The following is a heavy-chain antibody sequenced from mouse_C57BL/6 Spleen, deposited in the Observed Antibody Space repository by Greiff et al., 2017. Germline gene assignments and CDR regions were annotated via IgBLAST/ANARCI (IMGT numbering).Heavy chain of an antibody. J-gene: IGHJ2*01. CDR2: ISDGGSYT. V-gene: IGHV5-4*01. CDR3: ARANFDY. Sequence: DVQLVESGGGLVKPGGSLKLSCAASGFTFSSYAMSWVRQTPEKRLEWVATISDGGSYTYYPDNVKGRFTISRDNAKNNLYLQMSHLKSEDTAMYYCARANFDYWGQGTTLTVSS. CDR1: GFTFSSYA.